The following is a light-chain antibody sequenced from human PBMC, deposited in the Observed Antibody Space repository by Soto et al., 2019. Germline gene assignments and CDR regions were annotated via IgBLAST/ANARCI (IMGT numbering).Light chain of an antibody. V-gene: IGLV1-40*01. CDR3: QSYDTSRSGWVV. Sequence: QAVVTQPASVSGAPGQRVTISCTGGSSNIGAGYDVHWYRQLPGTAPELLIYDNSNRPSGVPARFSGSKSGTSASLAITGLQADDEADYYCQSYDTSRSGWVVFGGGTKLTVL. CDR1: SSNIGAGYD. J-gene: IGLJ2*01. CDR2: DNS.